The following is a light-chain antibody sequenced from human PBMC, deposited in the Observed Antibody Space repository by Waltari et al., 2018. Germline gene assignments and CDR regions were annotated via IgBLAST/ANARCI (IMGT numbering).Light chain of an antibody. CDR1: QSLLHIDGKTY. V-gene: IGKV2-29*02. J-gene: IGKJ4*01. CDR2: EGS. Sequence: DIVMTQTPLSLSVTPGQSASISCKSSQSLLHIDGKTYLYWYLQKPGQSPHLLIYEGSSRFSGVADRFSGSGSGTTFTLKISRVEAEDVGVYYCMQALHLPAVTFGGGTKVELK. CDR3: MQALHLPAVT.